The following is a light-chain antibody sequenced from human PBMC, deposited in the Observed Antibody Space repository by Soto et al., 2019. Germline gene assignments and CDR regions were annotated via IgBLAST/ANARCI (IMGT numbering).Light chain of an antibody. J-gene: IGKJ4*01. CDR2: WAS. CDR3: DQHYSAPRT. V-gene: IGKV4-1*01. Sequence: DIVMTQSRDSLAVSLGERATINCKSSQSVISTSNKNNYLAWHQQKPGQPPKLLISWASSRQSGVPHRLSGSGSGTDFTLTISSLQAKDVAVYYYDQHYSAPRTFARGTKVEIK. CDR1: QSVISTSNKNNY.